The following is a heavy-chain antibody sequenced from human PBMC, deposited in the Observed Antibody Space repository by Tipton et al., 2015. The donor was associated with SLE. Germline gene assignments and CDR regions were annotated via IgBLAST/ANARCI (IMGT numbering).Heavy chain of an antibody. CDR2: IYHSGST. D-gene: IGHD3-22*01. CDR3: ARAYYDSSGYFPLGMDV. CDR1: GGSISSYY. Sequence: TLSLTCTVSGGSISSYYWSWIRQPPGKGLEWIGYIYHSGSTYHNPSLKSRVTISVDRSKNQFSLKLSSVTAADTAVYYCARAYYDSSGYFPLGMDVWGQGTTVTVSS. J-gene: IGHJ6*02. V-gene: IGHV4-59*12.